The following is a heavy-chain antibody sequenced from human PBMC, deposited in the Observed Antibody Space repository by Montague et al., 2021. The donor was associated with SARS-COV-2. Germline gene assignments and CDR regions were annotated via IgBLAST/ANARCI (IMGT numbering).Heavy chain of an antibody. CDR2: INYSGST. D-gene: IGHD2-2*01. CDR3: ARGVPGCQLPGIFQI. V-gene: IGHV4-59*01. Sequence: SETLSLTCTVSGGSISGYYWCWIWQPPPKGLERIGYINYSGSTNYYSSPTIRLTISVDTSKNHFPLNLSPVTVADTAVYYCARGVPGCQLPGIFQIWGQGTMVTVSS. J-gene: IGHJ3*02. CDR1: GGSISGYY.